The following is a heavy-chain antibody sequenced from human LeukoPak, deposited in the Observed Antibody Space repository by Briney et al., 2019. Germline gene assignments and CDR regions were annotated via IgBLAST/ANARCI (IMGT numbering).Heavy chain of an antibody. CDR3: AREPPYYYDSSGYYRAFDI. CDR2: INHSGST. J-gene: IGHJ3*02. D-gene: IGHD3-22*01. Sequence: SSETLSLICAVYGGSFSGFFWSWIRQPPGRGLEWIGEINHSGSTNYNPSLKSRVTISVDTSKNQFSLKLSSVTAADTAVYYCAREPPYYYDSSGYYRAFDIWGQGTMVTVSS. CDR1: GGSFSGFF. V-gene: IGHV4-34*01.